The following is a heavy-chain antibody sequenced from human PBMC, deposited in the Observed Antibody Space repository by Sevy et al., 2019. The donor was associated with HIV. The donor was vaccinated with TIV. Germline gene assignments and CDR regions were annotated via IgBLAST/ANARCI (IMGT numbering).Heavy chain of an antibody. J-gene: IGHJ4*02. CDR3: VRFDTKIKIFGVPRGAY. CDR2: IIHMEVT. V-gene: IGHV4-34*12. Sequence: SETLSLTCTVYSGSFSDFYWNWIRQSPGKGLEWIGEIIHMEVTNYNPSLKSRVTISADASNRQFSLMLTSVTAADTAVYYCVRFDTKIKIFGVPRGAYWGPGTLVTVSS. CDR1: SGSFSDFY. D-gene: IGHD3-3*01.